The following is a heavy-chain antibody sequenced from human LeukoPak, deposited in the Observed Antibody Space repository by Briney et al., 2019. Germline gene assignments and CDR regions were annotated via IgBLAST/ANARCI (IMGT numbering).Heavy chain of an antibody. J-gene: IGHJ4*02. Sequence: GGSLRLSCAASGFTFSSFGMHLVRQAPGKGLEWVAFIGYYGNNKYDADSVKGRFTISRDNSKNTLYLQMNSLRPEDTAMYYCAKADGGAITGRALDYWGQGTLVTVSS. CDR2: IGYYGNNK. CDR1: GFTFSSFG. CDR3: AKADGGAITGRALDY. D-gene: IGHD1-26*01. V-gene: IGHV3-30*02.